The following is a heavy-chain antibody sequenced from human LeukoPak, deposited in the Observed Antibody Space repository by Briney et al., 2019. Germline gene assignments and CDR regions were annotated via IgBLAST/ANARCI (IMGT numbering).Heavy chain of an antibody. Sequence: SETLSLTCTVSGGSISSYYWSWIRQPPGKGLEWIGYIYYSGSTNYNPSLKSRVTISVDTSKNQFSLKLSSVTAADTAVYYCARAPWGRSDFWSGHPYYFDYWGQGTLVTVSS. V-gene: IGHV4-59*01. CDR1: GGSISSYY. CDR3: ARAPWGRSDFWSGHPYYFDY. J-gene: IGHJ4*02. CDR2: IYYSGST. D-gene: IGHD3-3*01.